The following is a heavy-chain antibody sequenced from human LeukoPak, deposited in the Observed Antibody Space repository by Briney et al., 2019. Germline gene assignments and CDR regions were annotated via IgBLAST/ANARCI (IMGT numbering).Heavy chain of an antibody. D-gene: IGHD3-22*01. CDR3: ARSSGYPFDS. V-gene: IGHV4-34*01. CDR2: INHSGST. CDR1: GGSFSGYY. J-gene: IGHJ4*02. Sequence: SETLSLTCAVYGGSFSGYYWSWIRQPPGKGLEWIVEINHSGSTNYNPSLKSRVTISVDTSKNQFSLKLSSVTAADTALYFCARSSGYPFDSWGQGALVTVSS.